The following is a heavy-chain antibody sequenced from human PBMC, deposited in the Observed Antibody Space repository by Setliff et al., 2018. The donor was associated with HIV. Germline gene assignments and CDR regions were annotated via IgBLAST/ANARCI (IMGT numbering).Heavy chain of an antibody. V-gene: IGHV4-39*01. D-gene: IGHD3-22*01. Sequence: KTSETLSLTCTVSGGSISNRRYYWSWIRQPPGKGLEWIGSIYYSGSTYYNPSLKSRGTISVDTSKNQFSLKLSSVTAADAAVYYCASRVYYYDSSGYLREEGFDPWGQGTLVTVSS. CDR1: GGSISNRRYY. CDR3: ASRVYYYDSSGYLREEGFDP. CDR2: IYYSGST. J-gene: IGHJ5*02.